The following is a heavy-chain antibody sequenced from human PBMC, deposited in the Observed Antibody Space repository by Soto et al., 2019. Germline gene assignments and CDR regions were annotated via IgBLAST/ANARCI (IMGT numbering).Heavy chain of an antibody. Sequence: RGSLRLSCAASGFTFSRYGMHWVRQAPGKGLEWVALIWYDSSNKYYADSVKGRFTISRDNSNNTLYLQMNSLRAEDTAVYYCAKDAGRAAGGTFDYWGQGTLVTVSS. D-gene: IGHD6-13*01. J-gene: IGHJ4*02. V-gene: IGHV3-33*06. CDR1: GFTFSRYG. CDR3: AKDAGRAAGGTFDY. CDR2: IWYDSSNK.